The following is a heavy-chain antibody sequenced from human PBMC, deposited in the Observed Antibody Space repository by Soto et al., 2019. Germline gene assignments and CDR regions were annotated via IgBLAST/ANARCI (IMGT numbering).Heavy chain of an antibody. J-gene: IGHJ6*02. Sequence: QIQLVQFGGEVARPGASVTVSCEASGYIFTTYGLRWVRQTPAHGREWMGWISADSGYTQYAQFFQGRVTMTRDTSSNTGYMTLRDLTYDDTGIYYCARDRPPGSLYGMDAWGQGTAVTVSS. CDR2: ISADSGYT. V-gene: IGHV1-18*01. CDR1: GYIFTTYG. CDR3: ARDRPPGSLYGMDA.